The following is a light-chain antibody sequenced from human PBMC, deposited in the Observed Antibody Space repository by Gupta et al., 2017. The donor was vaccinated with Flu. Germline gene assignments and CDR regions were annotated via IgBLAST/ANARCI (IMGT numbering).Light chain of an antibody. Sequence: LLTQSPGTLSLSPGETATLSCRASQRVSSSYLAWYQQKPRQAPRLLIYGASKRATGVPERVSGSGSGTEFTLTISGLEPEDYGVYYCQQYGTSPLFTFGPGTKVDMK. V-gene: IGKV3-20*01. CDR3: QQYGTSPLFT. CDR2: GAS. J-gene: IGKJ3*01. CDR1: QRVSSSY.